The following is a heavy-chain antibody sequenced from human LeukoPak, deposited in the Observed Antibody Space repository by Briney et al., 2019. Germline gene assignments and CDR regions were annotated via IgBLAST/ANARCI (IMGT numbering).Heavy chain of an antibody. CDR1: GFTFGDYA. D-gene: IGHD2-15*01. J-gene: IGHJ4*02. CDR2: IRSKAYGATT. Sequence: GGSLRLSCTASGFTFGDYAMSWFRQAPGKGLEWVGFIRSKAYGATTEYAASVKGRFTISRYDYKSIAYLQMNSLKTEDTAVYYCTTGIVVVVAATPTFDYWGQGTLVTVSS. V-gene: IGHV3-49*03. CDR3: TTGIVVVVAATPTFDY.